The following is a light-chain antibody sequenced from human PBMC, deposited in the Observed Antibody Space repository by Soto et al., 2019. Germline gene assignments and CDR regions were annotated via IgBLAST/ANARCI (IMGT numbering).Light chain of an antibody. CDR1: SSDVGGYNY. Sequence: QSVLTQPASVSGSPGQSITISCTGTSSDVGGYNYVSWYQQHPGKAPKLMIYDVSNRPSGVSNRFSGSKSANTASLTISGLQAEDEADYYCSPYTSSSTRVFGTGTKLTVL. CDR3: SPYTSSSTRV. CDR2: DVS. J-gene: IGLJ1*01. V-gene: IGLV2-14*01.